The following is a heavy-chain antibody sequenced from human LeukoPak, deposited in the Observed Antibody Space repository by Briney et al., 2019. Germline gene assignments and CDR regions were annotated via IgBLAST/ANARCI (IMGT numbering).Heavy chain of an antibody. CDR1: GFTFSSYA. CDR3: AKSLRSSALYYFDC. V-gene: IGHV3-23*01. Sequence: PGGSLRLSFAASGFTFSSYAMTWVRQAPGKGLEWVSGISGSGGSTYYADSVKGRFTISRDNSKNTLYLQMNSLRVEDTAVYYRAKSLRSSALYYFDCWGQGTLVTVSS. CDR2: ISGSGGST. D-gene: IGHD5-12*01. J-gene: IGHJ4*02.